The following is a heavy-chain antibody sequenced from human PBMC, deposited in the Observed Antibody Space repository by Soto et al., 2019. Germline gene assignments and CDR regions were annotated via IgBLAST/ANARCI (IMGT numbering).Heavy chain of an antibody. CDR2: IRAYNGNT. Sequence: QVQLVQSGAEVKKPGASVKVSCKASGYTFTSDGISWVRQAPGQGLEWMGWIRAYNGNTNYAQKLQGRVTMTTDTFTRTAYMALRSLRSDYTAVYYCARASGSSYWFDPWGQGTLVTVSS. CDR1: GYTFTSDG. D-gene: IGHD1-26*01. CDR3: ARASGSSYWFDP. V-gene: IGHV1-18*01. J-gene: IGHJ5*02.